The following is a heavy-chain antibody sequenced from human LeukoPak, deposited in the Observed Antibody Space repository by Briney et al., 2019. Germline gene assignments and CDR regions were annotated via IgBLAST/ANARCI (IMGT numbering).Heavy chain of an antibody. J-gene: IGHJ3*02. D-gene: IGHD3-10*01. CDR1: GFTFSDSY. Sequence: GGSLRLSCAASGFTFSDSYMSWTRQAPGKGLEWVSYISSSATYTNYADSVKGRFTISRGNAKNSLYLQMNSLRAEDTAVYYCATVFGEPIWGQGTMVTVAS. CDR3: ATVFGEPI. V-gene: IGHV3-11*06. CDR2: ISSSATYT.